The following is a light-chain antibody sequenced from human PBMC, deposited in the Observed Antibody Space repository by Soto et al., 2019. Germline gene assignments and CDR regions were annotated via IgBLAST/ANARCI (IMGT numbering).Light chain of an antibody. J-gene: IGLJ3*02. CDR2: EVN. V-gene: IGLV2-14*01. Sequence: QSALTQPASVSGSPGQSITSSCTGSNDDVGAYNYVSWYQQHPGKAPKLIIYEVNNQPSGVSHRFSGSKSGNTASLTISGLQADDEADYYCASYTISSTRVFGGGTQLTVL. CDR3: ASYTISSTRV. CDR1: NDDVGAYNY.